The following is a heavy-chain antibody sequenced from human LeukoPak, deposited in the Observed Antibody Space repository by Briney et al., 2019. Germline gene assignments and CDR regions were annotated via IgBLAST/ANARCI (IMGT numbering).Heavy chain of an antibody. CDR3: ARDEPAVAGNDYYYYGMDV. J-gene: IGHJ6*02. V-gene: IGHV3-30-3*01. CDR2: ISYDGSNK. Sequence: PGGSLRLSCAASGFTFSSYAMHWVRQAPGKGLEWVAVISYDGSNKYYADSVKGRFTISRDNSKNTLYLQMNSLRAEDTAVYYCARDEPAVAGNDYYYYGMDVWGQGTTVTVSS. CDR1: GFTFSSYA. D-gene: IGHD6-19*01.